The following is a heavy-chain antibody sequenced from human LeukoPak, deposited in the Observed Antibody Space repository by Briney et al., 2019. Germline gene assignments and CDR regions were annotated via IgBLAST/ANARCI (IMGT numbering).Heavy chain of an antibody. CDR1: GYSFTSYW. CDR3: ARRPFTTYYYDSSGYLSAFDI. D-gene: IGHD3-22*01. CDR2: IYPGDSDS. V-gene: IGHV5-51*01. Sequence: GESLKISCKGSGYSFTSYWIGWVRQMPGKGLEWMGIIYPGDSDSRYSPSFQGQVTISADKSISTAYLQWSSLKAPDTAMYYCARRPFTTYYYDSSGYLSAFDIWGQGTMVTVSS. J-gene: IGHJ3*02.